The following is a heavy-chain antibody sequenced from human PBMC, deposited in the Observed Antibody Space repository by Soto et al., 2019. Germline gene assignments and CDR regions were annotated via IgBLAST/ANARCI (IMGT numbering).Heavy chain of an antibody. Sequence: QVQLVQSGAEVKKPGSSVKVSCKASGGTFSSYTISWVRQAPGQGLEWMGRIIPILGIANYAQKFQGRVTITADKSKCTAYMKLSSLSSEDTAVYYCARDFARRDGYNLGWYFDLWGRGTLVTVSS. D-gene: IGHD5-12*01. CDR1: GGTFSSYT. J-gene: IGHJ2*01. CDR2: IIPILGIA. V-gene: IGHV1-69*08. CDR3: ARDFARRDGYNLGWYFDL.